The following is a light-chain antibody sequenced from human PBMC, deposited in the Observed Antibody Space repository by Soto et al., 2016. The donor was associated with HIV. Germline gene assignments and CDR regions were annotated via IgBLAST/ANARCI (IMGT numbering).Light chain of an antibody. Sequence: SYVLTQSPSMSVAPGETAKIACGGNNIGVKSVHWYQQKPGQAPVMVVYDDSDRPSGTSERFSGSNSGNTATLTISRVEVGDEADYYCQVWGSGTDPVVFGGGTKLTVL. CDR2: DDS. V-gene: IGLV3-21*02. J-gene: IGLJ2*01. CDR3: QVWGSGTDPVV. CDR1: NIGVKS.